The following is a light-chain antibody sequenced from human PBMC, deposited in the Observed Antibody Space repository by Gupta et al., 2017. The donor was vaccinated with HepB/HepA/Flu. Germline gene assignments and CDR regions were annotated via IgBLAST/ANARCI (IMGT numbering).Light chain of an antibody. Sequence: DIQMTQSPSSLSASVGDRVTITCRASQTISSSVNWYQQRPGKAPNLLIYAASNLQSGVPSRFSGSGSGTDFTLTISSLQPEDFATYYCQQSYSTPITFGQGTRLDIK. J-gene: IGKJ5*01. V-gene: IGKV1-39*01. CDR2: AAS. CDR1: QTISSS. CDR3: QQSYSTPIT.